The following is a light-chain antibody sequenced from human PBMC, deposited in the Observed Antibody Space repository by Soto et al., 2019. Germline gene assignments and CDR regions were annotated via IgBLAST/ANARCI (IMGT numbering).Light chain of an antibody. J-gene: IGLJ3*02. CDR2: DVS. CDR1: ISDVGGYNY. CDR3: SSHTTSNTQV. Sequence: QSVLTQPASVSGSPGQSITISCTGTISDVGGYNYVSWYQQHPGKAPKVLIYDVSNRPSGVSDRFSGSKSGNTASLTISGLQAEDEADYYCSSHTTSNTQVFGGGTKLTVL. V-gene: IGLV2-14*01.